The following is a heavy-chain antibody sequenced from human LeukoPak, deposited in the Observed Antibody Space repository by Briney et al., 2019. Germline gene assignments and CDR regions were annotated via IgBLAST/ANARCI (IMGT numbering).Heavy chain of an antibody. CDR1: GGSFSGYY. D-gene: IGHD3-22*01. CDR2: INHSGST. V-gene: IGHV4-34*01. CDR3: ARGTRVPKSYYRDSSPNYWFDP. Sequence: SETLSLTCAVYGGSFSGYYWSWIRQPPGKGLEWIGEINHSGSTNYNPSLKSRVTISVDTSKNQFSLKLSSVTAADTAVYYCARGTRVPKSYYRDSSPNYWFDPWGQGTLVTVSS. J-gene: IGHJ5*02.